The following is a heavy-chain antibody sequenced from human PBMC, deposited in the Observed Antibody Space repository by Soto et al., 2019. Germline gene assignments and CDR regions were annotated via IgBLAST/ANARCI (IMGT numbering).Heavy chain of an antibody. CDR3: AKAWGSSQGAFDI. V-gene: IGHV3-23*01. D-gene: IGHD7-27*01. CDR2: ISGSGGST. Sequence: GGSLRLSCAASGFTFSSYAMSWVRQAPGKGLEWVSAISGSGGSTYYADAVKGRFTISRDNSKNTLYLQMNSLRAEDTAVYYCAKAWGSSQGAFDIWGQGTMVTVSS. J-gene: IGHJ3*02. CDR1: GFTFSSYA.